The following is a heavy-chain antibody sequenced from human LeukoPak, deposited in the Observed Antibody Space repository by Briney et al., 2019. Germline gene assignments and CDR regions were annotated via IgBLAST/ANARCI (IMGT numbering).Heavy chain of an antibody. V-gene: IGHV3-7*01. D-gene: IGHD2-15*01. J-gene: IGHJ3*02. CDR1: GFTFSSYC. CDR2: IKQYGSEK. CDR3: AREAIVVVVAATQRAFDI. Sequence: GGSLRLSCAASGFTFSSYCMSWVRQAPGKGLGWVANIKQYGSEKYYVDPVKGRFTISRDNAKNSLYLQMQSLRAEDAAVYYCAREAIVVVVAATQRAFDIWGQGTMVTVSS.